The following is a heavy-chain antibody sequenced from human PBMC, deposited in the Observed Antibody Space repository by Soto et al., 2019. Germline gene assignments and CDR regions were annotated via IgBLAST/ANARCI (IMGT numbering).Heavy chain of an antibody. CDR2: ISYSGST. Sequence: SETLSLTCTVSGGSISSYYWSWIRQPPGKGLEWIGYISYSGSTNYNPSLKSRVTISVDTSKNQFSLKLSSVTAADTAVYYCARGFPQYYYDSSGYPLDYWGQGTLVTVSS. D-gene: IGHD3-22*01. J-gene: IGHJ4*02. CDR1: GGSISSYY. CDR3: ARGFPQYYYDSSGYPLDY. V-gene: IGHV4-59*01.